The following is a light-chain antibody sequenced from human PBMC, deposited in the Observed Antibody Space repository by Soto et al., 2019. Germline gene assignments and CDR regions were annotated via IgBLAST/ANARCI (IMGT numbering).Light chain of an antibody. V-gene: IGKV1-39*01. CDR2: GAS. CDR3: QQTYTAPQT. Sequence: DIQMTQSPSSLSASVGDRVTITCRASQSITIYLNWYQQQPGKAPRLLIYGASTLQTGVPSRFSGSGSMTDFTLTISDLQPEDFATYYCQQTYTAPQTFGQGTKVDI. CDR1: QSITIY. J-gene: IGKJ1*01.